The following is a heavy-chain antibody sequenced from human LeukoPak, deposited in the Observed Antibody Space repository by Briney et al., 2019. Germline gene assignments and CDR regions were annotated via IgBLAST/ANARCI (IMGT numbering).Heavy chain of an antibody. J-gene: IGHJ4*02. D-gene: IGHD2-15*01. CDR1: GYSFTSYW. V-gene: IGHV5-51*01. CDR3: ARLRRNCSGGSCYSYYFDY. CDR2: IYPGDSDT. Sequence: GESLKISCKGSGYSFTSYWIGWVRQMPGKGLEWMGVIYPGDSDTRYSPSFQGQVTISADKSISTAYLRWSSLKASDTAMYYCARLRRNCSGGSCYSYYFDYWGQGTLVTVSS.